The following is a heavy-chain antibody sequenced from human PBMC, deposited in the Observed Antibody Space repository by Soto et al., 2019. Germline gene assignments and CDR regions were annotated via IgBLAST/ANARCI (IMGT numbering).Heavy chain of an antibody. J-gene: IGHJ6*02. CDR2: IYYSGST. CDR3: ARVPPRQGDYGMDV. V-gene: IGHV4-31*03. Sequence: QVQLQESGPGLVKPSQTLSLTCTVSGGSISSGGYYWSWIRQHPGKGLEWIGYIYYSGSTYYNPSLKGRVTIAVDTSKNQSSLQLSSVPAADTAVYYCARVPPRQGDYGMDVWGQGTTVTVSS. CDR1: GGSISSGGYY.